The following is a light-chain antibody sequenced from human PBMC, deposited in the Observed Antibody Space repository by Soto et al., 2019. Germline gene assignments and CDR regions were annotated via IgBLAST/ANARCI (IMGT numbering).Light chain of an antibody. CDR2: GAS. Sequence: DVQMTQSPSSLSASDGDRVTITCRASQPISNYLNWYQQKAGEAPKVLIFGASSLQTGVPSKFSGSGYGTDFTLIINNLHPDDFATYYCQQTHAVPLTFGQGTRLEIK. CDR3: QQTHAVPLT. V-gene: IGKV1-39*01. J-gene: IGKJ5*01. CDR1: QPISNY.